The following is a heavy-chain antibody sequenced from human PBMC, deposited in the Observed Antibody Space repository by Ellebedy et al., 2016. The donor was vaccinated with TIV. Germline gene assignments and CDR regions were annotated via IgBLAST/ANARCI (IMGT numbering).Heavy chain of an antibody. CDR1: GFTFSSYS. J-gene: IGHJ6*02. V-gene: IGHV3-48*04. CDR3: ARALSLRGMDV. Sequence: GESLKISCAASGFTFSSYSMNWVRQAPGKGLEWVAYISSSSSTIYYADAVKGRFTISRDNAKNSLYLQMNRLRAEDTAVYSCARALSLRGMDVWGQGTTVTVSS. CDR2: ISSSSSTI.